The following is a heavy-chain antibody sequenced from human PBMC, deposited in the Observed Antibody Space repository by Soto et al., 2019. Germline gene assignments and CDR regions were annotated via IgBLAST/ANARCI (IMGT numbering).Heavy chain of an antibody. CDR1: GDSISSGGYY. Sequence: QVQLQESGPGLVEPSQTLSLTCTVSGDSISSGGYYWSRIRQHPGQGLEWIGYIYYSGSTYYNPSLRSRFTASAHTSKKQFSLNVRSVTAADTAVYYCASATPAAGTPWWGQGTLVTASS. V-gene: IGHV4-31*03. D-gene: IGHD6-25*01. CDR2: IYYSGST. CDR3: ASATPAAGTPW. J-gene: IGHJ4*02.